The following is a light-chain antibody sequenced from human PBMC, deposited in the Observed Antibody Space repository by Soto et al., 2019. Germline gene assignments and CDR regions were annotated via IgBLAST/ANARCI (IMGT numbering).Light chain of an antibody. V-gene: IGKV1-39*01. CDR3: QQSYTTPLT. Sequence: DIQMTQSPSSLSASVGDRVTIACRAGQSVSSYLNWYQQKPGEAPDLLIYGASSLQSGVPPRFSGGGSGTDFTLTISNLQPEDFATYYCQQSYTTPLTFGGGTKVEIK. CDR2: GAS. CDR1: QSVSSY. J-gene: IGKJ4*01.